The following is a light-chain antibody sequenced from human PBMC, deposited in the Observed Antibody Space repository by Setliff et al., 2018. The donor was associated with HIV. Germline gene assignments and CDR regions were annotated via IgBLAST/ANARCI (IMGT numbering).Light chain of an antibody. CDR2: EVS. J-gene: IGLJ2*01. Sequence: SVLTQPASVSGSPGQSITISCTGTGSDVGGYNYVSWYQQHPGKAPKLMIHEVSNRPPGVSNRFSGSKSGNTASLTISGLRAEDEANYYCTSYTSSSALVVFGGGTKVTVL. CDR3: TSYTSSSALVV. CDR1: GSDVGGYNY. V-gene: IGLV2-14*01.